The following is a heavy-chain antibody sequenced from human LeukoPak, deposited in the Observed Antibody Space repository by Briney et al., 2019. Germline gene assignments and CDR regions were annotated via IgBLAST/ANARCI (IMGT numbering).Heavy chain of an antibody. D-gene: IGHD4-17*01. Sequence: KSAETLALTCTVSGDSLSSCSRYGSWICQPAAKGLEWIGHFYSSTRTTYNPSLESRVTISGDTAKNQFSLKLDSVTAADTAVYFCARCMSELDYGDYAYYYHMDVWGKGTTVTVSS. CDR3: ARCMSELDYGDYAYYYHMDV. J-gene: IGHJ6*04. CDR1: GDSLSSCSRY. CDR2: FYSSTRT. V-gene: IGHV4-61*09.